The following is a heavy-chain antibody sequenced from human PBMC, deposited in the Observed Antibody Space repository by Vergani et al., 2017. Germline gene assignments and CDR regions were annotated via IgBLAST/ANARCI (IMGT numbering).Heavy chain of an antibody. Sequence: EVQLVESGGGLVKPGGSLRLSCAASGFSFSSYSMNWVRQAQGKGLEWVASISGSSSYVFYRDSVEGRFTITRDNAKKSVYLQMNSLRAEDTAMYFCARGLCDCTHIRCSPPSYWGQGTQVTVSS. V-gene: IGHV3-21*02. CDR3: ARGLCDCTHIRCSPPSY. CDR2: ISGSSSYV. J-gene: IGHJ4*02. CDR1: GFSFSSYS. D-gene: IGHD2-8*01.